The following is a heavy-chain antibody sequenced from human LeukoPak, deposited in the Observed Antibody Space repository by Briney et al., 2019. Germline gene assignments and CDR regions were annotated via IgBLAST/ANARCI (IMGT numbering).Heavy chain of an antibody. Sequence: GGSLRLSCAASGVIISSYAMSWVRQAPGKGLEWVSAINGRGDNTYYANFVKGRFTISRDNSKSTVYLQMNSLRTEDTAVYYCAKDRVSPGFNWFDPWGQGTLVTVSS. J-gene: IGHJ5*02. D-gene: IGHD2/OR15-2a*01. CDR3: AKDRVSPGFNWFDP. CDR2: INGRGDNT. V-gene: IGHV3-23*01. CDR1: GVIISSYA.